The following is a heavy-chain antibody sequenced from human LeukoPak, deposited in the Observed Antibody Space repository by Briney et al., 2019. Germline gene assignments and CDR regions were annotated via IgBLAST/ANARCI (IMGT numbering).Heavy chain of an antibody. Sequence: PGGSLRLSCAASRFTFGNYWMNWVRQAPGKGLEWVANIKQDGSVKYYLDSVKGRFTISRDNAKNSLYLEMNSLRAADTAIYYCARDSEHFDSGAYYDALDIWGQGTMVTVSS. CDR1: RFTFGNYW. J-gene: IGHJ3*02. V-gene: IGHV3-7*01. CDR3: ARDSEHFDSGAYYDALDI. CDR2: IKQDGSVK. D-gene: IGHD3-22*01.